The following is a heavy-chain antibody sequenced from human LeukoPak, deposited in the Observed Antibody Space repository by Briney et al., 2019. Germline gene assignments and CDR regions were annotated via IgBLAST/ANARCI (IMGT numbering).Heavy chain of an antibody. CDR2: IYTSGST. CDR3: ARAIARSSWYRPFGFDY. CDR1: GGSISSYY. Sequence: KASETLSLTCTVSGGSISSYYWSWIRQPAGKGLEWIGRIYTSGSTDYNPSLKSRVTMSVDTSKNQFSLKLSSVTAADTAVYYCARAIARSSWYRPFGFDYWGQGTLVTVSS. V-gene: IGHV4-4*07. J-gene: IGHJ4*02. D-gene: IGHD6-13*01.